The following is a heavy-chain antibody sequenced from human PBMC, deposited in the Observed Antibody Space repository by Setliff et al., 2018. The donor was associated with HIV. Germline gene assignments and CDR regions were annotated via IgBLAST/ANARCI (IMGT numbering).Heavy chain of an antibody. J-gene: IGHJ4*02. CDR3: AKDLVYYDSSGDLDY. CDR1: GLTFSSYA. D-gene: IGHD3-22*01. V-gene: IGHV3-23*01. Sequence: LRLSCAASGLTFSSYAMSWVRQAPGKGLEWVSSMSGSGGSPYYADSVKGRFTISRDNSNNTPYLQMNSLRAEDTAVYYCAKDLVYYDSSGDLDYWGQGTLVTVSS. CDR2: MSGSGGSP.